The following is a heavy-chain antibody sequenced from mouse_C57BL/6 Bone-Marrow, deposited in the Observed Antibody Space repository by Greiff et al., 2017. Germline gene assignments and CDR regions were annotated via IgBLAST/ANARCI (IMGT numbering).Heavy chain of an antibody. D-gene: IGHD2-3*01. CDR2: IYPGSGST. CDR3: ARNDGYYVWAMDY. V-gene: IGHV1-55*01. Sequence: QVQLQQPGAELVKPGASVKMSCKASGYTFTSYWITWVKQRPGQGLEWIGDIYPGSGSTNYNEKFKSKATRTVDTSSSTAYMQLSSLISEDSAVYYCARNDGYYVWAMDYWGQGTSVTVSS. J-gene: IGHJ4*01. CDR1: GYTFTSYW.